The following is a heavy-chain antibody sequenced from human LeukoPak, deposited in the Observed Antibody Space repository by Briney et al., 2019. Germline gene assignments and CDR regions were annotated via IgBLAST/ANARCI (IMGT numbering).Heavy chain of an antibody. CDR1: GFTFSIYA. CDR3: AKDRVGAHDYFDY. D-gene: IGHD1-26*01. CDR2: ISSGGGST. V-gene: IGHV3-23*01. J-gene: IGHJ4*02. Sequence: GGSLRLSCAASGFTFSIYAMNWVRQAPGKGLEWVSAISSGGGSTYYADSVKGRFTISRDNSKDTLSLQMNSLRAEDTAVYYCAKDRVGAHDYFDYWGQGTLVTVSS.